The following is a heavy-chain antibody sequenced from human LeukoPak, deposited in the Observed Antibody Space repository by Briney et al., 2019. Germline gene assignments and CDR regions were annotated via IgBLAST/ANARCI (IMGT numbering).Heavy chain of an antibody. CDR1: GGPISSSSYY. CDR3: ARDNYYDSSGYDY. D-gene: IGHD3-22*01. CDR2: IYYSGST. V-gene: IGHV4-39*07. Sequence: SETLSLTCTVSGGPISSSSYYWGWIRQPPGKGLEWIGSIYYSGSTYYNPSLKSRVTISVDTSKNQFSLKLSSVTAADTAVYYCARDNYYDSSGYDYWGQGTLVTVSS. J-gene: IGHJ4*02.